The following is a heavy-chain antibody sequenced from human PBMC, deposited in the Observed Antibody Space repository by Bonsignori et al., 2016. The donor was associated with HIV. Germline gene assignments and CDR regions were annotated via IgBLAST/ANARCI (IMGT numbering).Heavy chain of an antibody. J-gene: IGHJ6*03. CDR2: IIPILGIA. Sequence: ASVKVSCKASGGTFSSYAISWVRQAPGQGLEWMGGIIPILGIANYAQKFQGRVTITADESTSTAYMELSSLRSEDTAVYYCARGFKPYGSGSYYNPYYYYYMDVWGKGTTVTVSS. V-gene: IGHV1-69*10. CDR3: ARGFKPYGSGSYYNPYYYYYMDV. D-gene: IGHD3-10*01. CDR1: GGTFSSYA.